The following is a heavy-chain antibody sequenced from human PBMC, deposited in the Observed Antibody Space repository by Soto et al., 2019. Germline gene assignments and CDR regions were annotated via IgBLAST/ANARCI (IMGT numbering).Heavy chain of an antibody. J-gene: IGHJ3*02. CDR1: GGSFSGYY. CDR2: INHSGST. CDR3: AREAGYCSGGSCRYAFDI. Sequence: SETLSLTCAVYGGSFSGYYWSWIRQPPGKGLEWIGEINHSGSTNYNPSLKSRVTISVDTSKNQFSLKLSSVTAADTAVYYCAREAGYCSGGSCRYAFDIWGQGTMVTVSS. V-gene: IGHV4-34*01. D-gene: IGHD2-15*01.